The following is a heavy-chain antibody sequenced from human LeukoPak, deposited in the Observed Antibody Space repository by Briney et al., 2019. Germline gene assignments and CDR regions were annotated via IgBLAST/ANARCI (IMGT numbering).Heavy chain of an antibody. D-gene: IGHD5-12*01. CDR3: AKDVGYSGYDALAFDI. J-gene: IGHJ3*02. CDR2: ISGSGGST. Sequence: GGSLRLSCAASGFTFSSYAMSWVRQAPGKGLEWVSAISGSGGSTYYADSVKGRFTISRDNSKNTLYLQMNSLRAEDTAVYYCAKDVGYSGYDALAFDIWGQGTMVTVSS. CDR1: GFTFSSYA. V-gene: IGHV3-23*01.